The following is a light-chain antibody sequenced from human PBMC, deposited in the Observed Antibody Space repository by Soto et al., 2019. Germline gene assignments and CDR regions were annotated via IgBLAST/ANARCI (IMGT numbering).Light chain of an antibody. Sequence: DIHMNQSPSSVSASVGDRVTITCRSSQAIDSWLAWYQQKPGEVPKLLIFTGSLLHSGVPPRFSGSGSGTDFTLTISSLQPEDFATYYCQQTLSFPPTFGQGTKVDIK. CDR2: TGS. CDR3: QQTLSFPPT. J-gene: IGKJ1*01. CDR1: QAIDSW. V-gene: IGKV1-12*01.